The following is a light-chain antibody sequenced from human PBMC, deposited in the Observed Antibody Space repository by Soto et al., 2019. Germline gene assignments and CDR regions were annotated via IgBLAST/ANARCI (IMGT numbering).Light chain of an antibody. CDR3: MQNIQLPPIT. CDR2: EVS. Sequence: DIVMTQTPLSLSVTPGQPASISCKSSQSLLHSDGKTYLYWYLQKPGQSPQLLISEVSNRFSGGPDRFSGRGSGTYFTPKISRVEAEDVVVYYCMQNIQLPPITFGGGTKVEIK. J-gene: IGKJ4*01. V-gene: IGKV2D-29*02. CDR1: QSLLHSDGKTY.